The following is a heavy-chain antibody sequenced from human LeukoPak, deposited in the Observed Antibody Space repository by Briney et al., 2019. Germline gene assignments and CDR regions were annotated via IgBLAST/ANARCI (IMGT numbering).Heavy chain of an antibody. CDR2: ISGSGGST. D-gene: IGHD5-12*01. CDR1: GFTFSSYA. Sequence: GGSLRLSCAASGFTFSSYAMSWVRQAPGKGLEWLSAISGSGGSTYRADSVKGRFTISRDNSKNTLYLQMNSLRAEDTAVYYCAKESLYSGYVYYFDYWGQGTLVTVSS. V-gene: IGHV3-23*01. CDR3: AKESLYSGYVYYFDY. J-gene: IGHJ4*02.